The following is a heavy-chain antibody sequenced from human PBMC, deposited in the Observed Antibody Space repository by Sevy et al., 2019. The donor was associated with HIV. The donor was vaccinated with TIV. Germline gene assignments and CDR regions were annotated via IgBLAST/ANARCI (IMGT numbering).Heavy chain of an antibody. V-gene: IGHV3-7*03. D-gene: IGHD2-15*01. Sequence: GGSLSLSCEASGFTFSSYWMSWVRKAPGKGREWVANIKQDGREKSYVDSVKGRFTISRDNAKNSLYRQMNSLRAEDTAVYYCARGGAIYCSGGSCYDFDYWGQGTLVTVSS. CDR1: GFTFSSYW. J-gene: IGHJ4*02. CDR2: IKQDGREK. CDR3: ARGGAIYCSGGSCYDFDY.